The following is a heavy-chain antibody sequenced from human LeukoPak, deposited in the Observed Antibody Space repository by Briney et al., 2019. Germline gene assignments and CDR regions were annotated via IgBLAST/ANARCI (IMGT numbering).Heavy chain of an antibody. J-gene: IGHJ4*02. Sequence: GGSLSLSCTVSGFTVSSNSMSWVRQAPGKGLEWVSFIYSGGSTYYADSVKGRFTISRDNSKNTLYLQMNSLRAEDTAVYYCARDGYGDYQLHDYWGQGTLVTVSS. CDR1: GFTVSSNS. CDR2: IYSGGST. CDR3: ARDGYGDYQLHDY. D-gene: IGHD4-17*01. V-gene: IGHV3-66*01.